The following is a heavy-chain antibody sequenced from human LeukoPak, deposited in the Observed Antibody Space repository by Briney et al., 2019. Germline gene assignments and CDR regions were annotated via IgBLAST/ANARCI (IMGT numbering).Heavy chain of an antibody. D-gene: IGHD6-13*01. V-gene: IGHV3-21*04. CDR2: ISSSSSYI. CDR1: GFTFSSYS. CDR3: AKDPYSSSWYGEFDY. J-gene: IGHJ4*02. Sequence: GGSLRLSCAASGFTFSSYSMNWVRQAPGKGLEWVSSISSSSSYIYYADSVKGRFTISRDNSKNTLYLQMNSLRAEDTAVYYCAKDPYSSSWYGEFDYWGQGTLVTVSS.